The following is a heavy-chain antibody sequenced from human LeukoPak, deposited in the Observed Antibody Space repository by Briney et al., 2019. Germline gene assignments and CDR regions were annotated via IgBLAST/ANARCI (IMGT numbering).Heavy chain of an antibody. V-gene: IGHV3-48*01. CDR1: GFTFSSYS. D-gene: IGHD2-8*01. Sequence: GGSLRLSCAASGFTFSSYSMNWVRQAPGKGLEWVSYISSSSSTIYYADSVKGRFTISRDNAKNSLYLQMNSLRAEDTAVYYCAREASRVLMVYAIPLPLLFDYWGQGTLVTVSS. CDR2: ISSSSSTI. CDR3: AREASRVLMVYAIPLPLLFDY. J-gene: IGHJ4*02.